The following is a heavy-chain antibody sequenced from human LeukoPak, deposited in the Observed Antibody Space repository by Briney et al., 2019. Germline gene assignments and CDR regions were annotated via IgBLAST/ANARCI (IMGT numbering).Heavy chain of an antibody. CDR2: MNPNSGNT. CDR1: GYTFTSYD. CDR3: ASPNYDSSGYYFN. D-gene: IGHD3-22*01. V-gene: IGHV1-8*01. Sequence: ASVKVSCKASGYTFTSYDINWVRQATGQGLEWMGWMNPNSGNTGYAQEFQGRVTMTRNTSISTAYMELSSLRSEDTAVYYCASPNYDSSGYYFNWGQGTLVTVSS. J-gene: IGHJ4*02.